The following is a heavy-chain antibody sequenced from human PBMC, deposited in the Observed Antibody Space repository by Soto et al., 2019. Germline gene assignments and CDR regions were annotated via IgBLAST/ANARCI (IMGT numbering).Heavy chain of an antibody. Sequence: PGGALRLSGSASGFTFSDYYIRCIGRAPGKGLEWVSYISSSSSYTNYADSVKGRFTISRDNAKNSLYLQMNSLRAEDTAVYYCARDPDLYDSSGRPFDHCGQGTLVSVSS. J-gene: IGHJ4*02. CDR3: ARDPDLYDSSGRPFDH. CDR2: ISSSSSYT. CDR1: GFTFSDYY. V-gene: IGHV3-11*05. D-gene: IGHD3-22*01.